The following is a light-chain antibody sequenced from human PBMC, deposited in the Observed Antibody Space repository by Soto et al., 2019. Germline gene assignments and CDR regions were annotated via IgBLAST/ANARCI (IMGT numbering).Light chain of an antibody. Sequence: EIVLTQSPENMSISPGXSVTLPCRASQSVNNYLAWYQQKPGQAPRLLIYDASNRATGIPARFSGSGSGTDFTLTISSLEPEDFAVYYCQQRSNWPITFGQGTLLEI. J-gene: IGKJ5*01. CDR2: DAS. CDR1: QSVNNY. CDR3: QQRSNWPIT. V-gene: IGKV3-11*01.